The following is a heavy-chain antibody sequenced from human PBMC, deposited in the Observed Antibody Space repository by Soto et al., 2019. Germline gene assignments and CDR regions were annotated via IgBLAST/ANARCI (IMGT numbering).Heavy chain of an antibody. CDR1: GFNFNVAW. Sequence: EGQLVESGGRLVETGGSLRLSCAASGFNFNVAWMNWVRQAPGKGLEWLGRNKSKGGGETTEYVAFVKGRFTISRDDSKNTLYLQMNSLKSEDTAVYYCTKVLALPPNDAFDIWGQGTMVTVSS. D-gene: IGHD3-3*02. J-gene: IGHJ3*02. CDR3: TKVLALPPNDAFDI. V-gene: IGHV3-15*01. CDR2: NKSKGGGETT.